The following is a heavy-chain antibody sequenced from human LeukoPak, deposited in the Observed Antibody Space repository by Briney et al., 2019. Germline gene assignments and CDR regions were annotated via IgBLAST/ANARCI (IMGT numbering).Heavy chain of an antibody. D-gene: IGHD3-16*01. J-gene: IGHJ4*02. CDR1: GFMFHDYA. Sequence: PGGSLRLSCAAPGFMFHDYAIHWVRQAPGKGLEWVSLISGDGGSTFYADSVKGRFTISRDNAKNSLYLQMNSLRDEDTAVYYCARDHNWGFDHWGQGTLVTVSS. CDR2: ISGDGGST. CDR3: ARDHNWGFDH. V-gene: IGHV3-43*02.